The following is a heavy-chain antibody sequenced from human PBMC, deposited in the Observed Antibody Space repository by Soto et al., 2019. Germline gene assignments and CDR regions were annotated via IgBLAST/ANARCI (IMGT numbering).Heavy chain of an antibody. Sequence: QVQLQESGPGLVKPSQTLSLTCTVSGCSISSGGYYWSWIRQHPGKGLEWIGYIYYSGSTYYNPSRKSRVTISVYTSKNQFSLKLSSVTAADTAVYYCARISSSWYINYYGMDVWGQGTTVTVSS. CDR3: ARISSSWYINYYGMDV. CDR1: GCSISSGGYY. V-gene: IGHV4-31*03. CDR2: IYYSGST. J-gene: IGHJ6*02. D-gene: IGHD6-13*01.